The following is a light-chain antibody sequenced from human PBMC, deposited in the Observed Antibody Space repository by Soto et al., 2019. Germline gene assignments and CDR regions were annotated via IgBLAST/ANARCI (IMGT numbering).Light chain of an antibody. CDR2: AAS. CDR1: QSISSY. V-gene: IGKV1-39*01. Sequence: DIQMTQSPSSLSASVGDRVTITSRASQSISSYLNWYQQKPGKAPKLLIYAASSLQSGVPSRFSGSGSGTDFTLTISSLQPEDFATYYCQQSYSTLPTFGQGTRLEIK. CDR3: QQSYSTLPT. J-gene: IGKJ5*01.